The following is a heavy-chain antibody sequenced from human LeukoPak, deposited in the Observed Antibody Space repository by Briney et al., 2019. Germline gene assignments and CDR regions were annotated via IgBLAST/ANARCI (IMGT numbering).Heavy chain of an antibody. CDR1: GGTLSSYA. J-gene: IGHJ4*02. CDR2: IIPIFAIV. Sequence: ASVKASCKASGGTLSSYALNWVRQAPGQGLEWIGRIIPIFAIVNYAQNFQGRVTITADKSTNTAYMELSSLRFEDTAFYYCARADSSGYSLDENFDYWGQGTLVTVSS. V-gene: IGHV1-69*04. CDR3: ARADSSGYSLDENFDY. D-gene: IGHD3-22*01.